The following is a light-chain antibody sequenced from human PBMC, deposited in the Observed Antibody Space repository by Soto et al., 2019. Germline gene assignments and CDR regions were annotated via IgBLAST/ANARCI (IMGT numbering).Light chain of an antibody. CDR1: QSVSSN. J-gene: IGKJ2*01. CDR2: GAS. Sequence: EIVMTQSPATLSVSPGERATLSCRASQSVSSNLAWYQQKPGQAPRLLIYGASTRATGIPARFSGSGSGTEFTLTVSSLQSEGFAVYYCQQYNNRPYTFGQGTKLEIK. V-gene: IGKV3-15*01. CDR3: QQYNNRPYT.